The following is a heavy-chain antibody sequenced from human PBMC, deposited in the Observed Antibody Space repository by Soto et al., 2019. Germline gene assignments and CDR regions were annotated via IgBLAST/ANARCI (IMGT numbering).Heavy chain of an antibody. D-gene: IGHD6-13*01. CDR3: ARGPGIAAAGTPFNWFDP. J-gene: IGHJ5*02. Sequence: PSETLSLTCAVYGGSFSGYYWSWIRQPPGKGLEWIGYIYYSGSTNYNPSLKSRVTISVDTSKNQFSLKLSSVTAADTAVYYCARGPGIAAAGTPFNWFDPWGQGTLVTVSS. CDR2: IYYSGST. V-gene: IGHV4-59*01. CDR1: GGSFSGYY.